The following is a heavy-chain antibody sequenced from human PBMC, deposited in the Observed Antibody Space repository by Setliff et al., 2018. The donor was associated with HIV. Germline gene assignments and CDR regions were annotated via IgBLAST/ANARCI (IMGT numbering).Heavy chain of an antibody. CDR1: GYSFSTYG. J-gene: IGHJ6*02. Sequence: ASVKVSCKASGYSFSTYGISWVRQAPGQGREWMGWISVYNGNTNYAQKLQGRVTMTTDTSTDTAYMDLRSLRSDDTAVYYCARASTALTYYGMDVWGQGTTVTVSS. V-gene: IGHV1-18*01. CDR2: ISVYNGNT. CDR3: ARASTALTYYGMDV.